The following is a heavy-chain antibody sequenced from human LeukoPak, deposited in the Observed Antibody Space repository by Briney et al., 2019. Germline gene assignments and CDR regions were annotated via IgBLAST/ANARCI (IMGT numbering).Heavy chain of an antibody. D-gene: IGHD4-11*01. J-gene: IGHJ4*02. Sequence: SQTLSLTCAISGDSVSSNSAAWNWIRQSPSRGLEWLGRTYYRSKWNNDYAASVKSRITINPDTSKNQFSLQLNSVTPEDTAVYFCARDSLYSNTFGYFDYWGQGTLVTVSS. CDR1: GDSVSSNSAA. CDR2: TYYRSKWNN. V-gene: IGHV6-1*01. CDR3: ARDSLYSNTFGYFDY.